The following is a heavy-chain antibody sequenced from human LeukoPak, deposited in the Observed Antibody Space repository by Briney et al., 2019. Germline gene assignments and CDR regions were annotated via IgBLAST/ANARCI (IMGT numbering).Heavy chain of an antibody. CDR1: GFTFSSYA. CDR3: STAKFDN. J-gene: IGHJ4*02. CDR2: INIDSITV. V-gene: IGHV3-48*01. Sequence: PGRSLRLSCAASGFTFSSYAMHWVRQAPGKGLEWVSYINIDSITVNYADSVKGRFTISRDNAKNSLYLQMNSLRAEDTAVYYCSTAKFDNWGQGTLVTVSS.